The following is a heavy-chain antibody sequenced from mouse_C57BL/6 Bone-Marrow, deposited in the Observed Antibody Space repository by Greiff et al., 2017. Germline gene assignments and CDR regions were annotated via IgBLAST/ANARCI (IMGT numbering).Heavy chain of an antibody. CDR3: AREEGGWDY. CDR2: IYLGNGYT. D-gene: IGHD2-3*01. CDR1: GYTFTSYG. V-gene: IGHV1-58*01. J-gene: IGHJ2*01. Sequence: EVQLQQSGAELVRPGSSVKMSCKTSGYTFTSYGINWVKQRPGQGLEWIGYIYLGNGYTEYNEKFKGKATLTSDTSSSTAYMQLSSLTSEDSAIYFCAREEGGWDYWGQGNTITVSS.